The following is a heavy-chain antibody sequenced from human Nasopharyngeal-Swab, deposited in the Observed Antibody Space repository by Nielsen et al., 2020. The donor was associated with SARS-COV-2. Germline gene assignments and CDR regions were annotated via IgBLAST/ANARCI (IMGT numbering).Heavy chain of an antibody. CDR1: GFTVSSNY. D-gene: IGHD1-26*01. V-gene: IGHV3-53*04. CDR3: ARAVGDYFDY. J-gene: IGHJ4*02. Sequence: GGSLRLSCAASGFTVSSNYMSWVRQAQGKGLEWVSVIYSGGSTYYADSVKGRFTISRHNSKNTLYLQMNSLRAEDTAVYYCARAVGDYFDYWGQGTLVTVSS. CDR2: IYSGGST.